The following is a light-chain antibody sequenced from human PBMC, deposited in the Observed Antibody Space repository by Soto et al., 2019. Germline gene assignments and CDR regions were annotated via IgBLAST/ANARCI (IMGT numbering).Light chain of an antibody. CDR3: LQDHEHLT. V-gene: IGKV1-6*01. Sequence: AIHMTQSPSSLSASVGDRVTITCRASQDISNDLGWYQQKPGKAPKLLIYGASTLQSGVPSRFSGSGSGTDFTLTISSLQPEDSASYYCLQDHEHLTFGGGTRVEIK. CDR2: GAS. J-gene: IGKJ4*01. CDR1: QDISND.